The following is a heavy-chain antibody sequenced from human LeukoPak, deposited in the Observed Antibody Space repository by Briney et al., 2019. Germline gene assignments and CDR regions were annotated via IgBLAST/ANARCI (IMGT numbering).Heavy chain of an antibody. J-gene: IGHJ4*02. Sequence: PGRSLRLSGSASGFTLSSYAMHWVRQAPGKGLEGVAVISYDGSNKYYADSGKGRFTISRDNSKNALYLQMNRLRAEDTAVYYCARDGYGDYPHRDYWGQGTLVTVSS. CDR1: GFTLSSYA. CDR2: ISYDGSNK. V-gene: IGHV3-30-3*01. CDR3: ARDGYGDYPHRDY. D-gene: IGHD4-17*01.